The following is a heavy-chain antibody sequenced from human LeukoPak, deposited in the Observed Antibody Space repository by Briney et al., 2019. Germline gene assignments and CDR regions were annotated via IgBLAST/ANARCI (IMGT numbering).Heavy chain of an antibody. CDR2: ISGSSDAV. J-gene: IGHJ3*02. CDR3: AREGIYSSSWFDALDI. D-gene: IGHD6-13*01. Sequence: GGSLRLSCAASGFSFSTYSMNWVRQAPGKGLEWVSYISGSSDAVYYADSVKGRFTISRDNAKKSLYLQMNSLRAGDTAVYYCAREGIYSSSWFDALDIWGQGTMVTASS. CDR1: GFSFSTYS. V-gene: IGHV3-48*04.